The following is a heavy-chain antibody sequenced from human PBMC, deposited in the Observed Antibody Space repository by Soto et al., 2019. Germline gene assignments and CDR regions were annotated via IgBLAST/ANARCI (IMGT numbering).Heavy chain of an antibody. Sequence: EVQLLESGGGLVQPGGSLRLSCAASGFTFSSYAMTWVRQAPGKGLEWVSIISGSGGSTYYADSVKGRFTISRDNAKNTLYLQMNSLRAEDTAVYYCARRSSGWFFDYWGQGSLVTVSS. CDR1: GFTFSSYA. J-gene: IGHJ4*02. CDR3: ARRSSGWFFDY. D-gene: IGHD6-19*01. V-gene: IGHV3-23*01. CDR2: ISGSGGST.